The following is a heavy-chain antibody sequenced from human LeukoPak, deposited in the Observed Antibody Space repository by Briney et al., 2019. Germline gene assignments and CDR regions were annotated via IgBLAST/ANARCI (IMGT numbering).Heavy chain of an antibody. CDR3: ASGSPAGDY. CDR1: GFSFSSYS. Sequence: GGSLRLSCAASGFSFSSYSMNWVRQAPGKGLEWVSSISSSKSYIFYADSVKGRFTISRDNAKNSLYLEMTSLRAEDTAVYYYASGSPAGDYWGQGTLVTVSS. J-gene: IGHJ4*02. D-gene: IGHD1-26*01. CDR2: ISSSKSYI. V-gene: IGHV3-21*01.